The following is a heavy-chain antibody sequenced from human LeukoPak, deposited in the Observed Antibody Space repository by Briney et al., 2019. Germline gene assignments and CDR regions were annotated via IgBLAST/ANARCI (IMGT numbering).Heavy chain of an antibody. CDR2: ISSDGSSK. CDR3: ARVTLSGGPVAAYFDY. D-gene: IGHD6-19*01. Sequence: PGRSLRLSCAASGFTFSSYDMHWVRQAPGKGLEWVAVISSDGSSKYYADSVKGRFTISRDNSKNTLYLQMNNLRAEDTAVYYCARVTLSGGPVAAYFDYWGQGTLVTVSS. V-gene: IGHV3-30*03. CDR1: GFTFSSYD. J-gene: IGHJ4*02.